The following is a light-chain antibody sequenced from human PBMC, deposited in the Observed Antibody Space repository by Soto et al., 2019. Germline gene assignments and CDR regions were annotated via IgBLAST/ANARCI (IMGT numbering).Light chain of an antibody. Sequence: DIVMTQSPDSLAVSLGERATIHCRSSQSVLFSSNNKNYLTWYQQKPGQPPRLLIYWASTRQSGVPDRFTGSGSGTDFTLTISSLQTEDVAVYYCQQYYITPHTFGGGTKVEI. CDR2: WAS. V-gene: IGKV4-1*01. CDR3: QQYYITPHT. J-gene: IGKJ4*01. CDR1: QSVLFSSNNKNY.